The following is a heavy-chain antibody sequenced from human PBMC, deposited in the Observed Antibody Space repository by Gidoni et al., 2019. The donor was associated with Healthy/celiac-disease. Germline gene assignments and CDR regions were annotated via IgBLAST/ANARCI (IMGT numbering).Heavy chain of an antibody. V-gene: IGHV3-7*01. CDR3: ARAELYGSGNDFDY. J-gene: IGHJ4*02. D-gene: IGHD3-10*01. Sequence: EVQLVASGGGLVQPGGSLRLSCAASGFTFSSSWMSWVRQAPGTGLEWVANIKQDGSEKSYVDSVKGRFTISRDNAKNSLYLQMNSLRVEDTAVYYCARAELYGSGNDFDYWGQGTLVTVSS. CDR1: GFTFSSSW. CDR2: IKQDGSEK.